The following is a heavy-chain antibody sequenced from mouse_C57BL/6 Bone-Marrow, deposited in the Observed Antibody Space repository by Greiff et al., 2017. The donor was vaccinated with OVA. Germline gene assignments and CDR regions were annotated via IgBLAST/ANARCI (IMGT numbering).Heavy chain of an antibody. J-gene: IGHJ2*01. D-gene: IGHD1-1*01. Sequence: VQLQQPGAELVKPGASVKMSCKASGYTFTSYWITWVKQRPGQGLEWIGDIYPGSGSTNYNEKFKSKATLTVDTSSSTAYMQLSSLTSEDSAVYYCARFPALLTTVVDFDYWGQGTTLTVSS. V-gene: IGHV1-55*01. CDR3: ARFPALLTTVVDFDY. CDR2: IYPGSGST. CDR1: GYTFTSYW.